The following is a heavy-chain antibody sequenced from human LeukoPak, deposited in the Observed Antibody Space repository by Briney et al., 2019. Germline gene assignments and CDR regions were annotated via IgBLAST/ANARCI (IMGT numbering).Heavy chain of an antibody. D-gene: IGHD2-15*01. Sequence: GGSLRLSCAASGFTFSSYAMSWVRQAPGKGLEWVSAISGSGGSTYYADSVKGRFTISRDNSKNTLYLQMNSLRAEDTAVYYCAKAKSGLYCSGGSCPNDYWGQETLVTVSS. CDR3: AKAKSGLYCSGGSCPNDY. V-gene: IGHV3-23*01. J-gene: IGHJ4*02. CDR2: ISGSGGST. CDR1: GFTFSSYA.